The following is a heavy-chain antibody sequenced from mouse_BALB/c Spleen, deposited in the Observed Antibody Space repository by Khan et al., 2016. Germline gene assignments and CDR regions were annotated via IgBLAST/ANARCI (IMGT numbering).Heavy chain of an antibody. CDR1: GFNFSSYT. CDR2: TSSGGSYT. V-gene: IGHV5-6-4*01. CDR3: TRGISGGFAY. D-gene: IGHD3-1*01. J-gene: IGHJ3*01. Sequence: EVELVESGGGLVKPGGSLKLSCAASGFNFSSYTMSWVRQTPEKRLEWVATTSSGGSYTYYPDNMKGRFTISKDNAKNTLYLQMSSLKAEDTAMYYCTRGISGGFAYWGQGTLVTVSA.